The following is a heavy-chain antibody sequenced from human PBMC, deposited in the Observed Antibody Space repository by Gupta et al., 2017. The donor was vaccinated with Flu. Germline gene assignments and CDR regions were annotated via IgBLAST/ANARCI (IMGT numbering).Heavy chain of an antibody. J-gene: IGHJ4*02. D-gene: IGHD3-22*01. CDR2: ITWTSGSL. Sequence: EVRLVESGEGLVQPGRSLRLSCAASGFKFADYAMHWVRQAPGKGLEWVSGITWTSGSLGYADSVRGRFTISRDNAKDSLYLQMNSLRVEDTALYHCIKTRDVNYDSLSYDGDFDYWGQGTLVTVSS. CDR1: GFKFADYA. CDR3: IKTRDVNYDSLSYDGDFDY. V-gene: IGHV3-9*01.